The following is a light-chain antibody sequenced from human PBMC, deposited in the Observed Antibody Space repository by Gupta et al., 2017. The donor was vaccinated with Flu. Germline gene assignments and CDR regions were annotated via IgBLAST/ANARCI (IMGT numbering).Light chain of an antibody. CDR2: GAS. V-gene: IGKV3-15*01. CDR1: QSVSSN. CDR3: QQYNNRSPAT. Sequence: EIVMTQSPATLSVSPGERATLSCRASQSVSSNLAWYQQKPGQAPRLLIYGASTRATGIPARFSGSGSGTEFTLTISSLQSEDFAVYYCQQYNNRSPATFGQGTKVEIK. J-gene: IGKJ1*01.